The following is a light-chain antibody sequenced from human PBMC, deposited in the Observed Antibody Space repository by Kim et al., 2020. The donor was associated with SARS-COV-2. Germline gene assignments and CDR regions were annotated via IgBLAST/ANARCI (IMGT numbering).Light chain of an antibody. Sequence: DIQMTQSPSSLSASVGDRVTITCRASQGISNYLAWYQQKPGKVPKLLIYAASTSQSGVPSRFSGSGSGTDFTLTISSLQPEDVATYYCQKYNSAPWTFGQGTKVDIK. CDR1: QGISNY. V-gene: IGKV1-27*01. CDR3: QKYNSAPWT. J-gene: IGKJ1*01. CDR2: AAS.